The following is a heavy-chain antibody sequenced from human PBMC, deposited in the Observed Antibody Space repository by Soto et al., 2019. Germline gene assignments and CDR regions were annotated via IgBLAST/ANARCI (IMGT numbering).Heavy chain of an antibody. V-gene: IGHV4-61*01. J-gene: IGHJ6*02. CDR3: ARFVRSCSGTTCYTRADV. CDR2: IYSGGST. D-gene: IGHD2-2*02. CDR1: GGSVSSDTHY. Sequence: PSETLSLTCTVSGGSVSSDTHYWSWIRQPPGKRLEWIGFIYSGGSTNYNPSLKSRVTMSVDTSKNQFSLKLRSVIVADTAVYRCARFVRSCSGTTCYTRADVWGQGTTVTVSS.